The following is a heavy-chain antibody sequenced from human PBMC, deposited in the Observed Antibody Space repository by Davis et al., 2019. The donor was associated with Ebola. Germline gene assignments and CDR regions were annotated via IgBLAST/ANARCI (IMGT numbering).Heavy chain of an antibody. CDR2: VILKSGAT. V-gene: IGHV1-2*02. J-gene: IGHJ4*02. CDR1: GYTFPDSN. Sequence: SVKVSCMASGYTFPDSNIHWLRHAPRQGLEGLGGVILKSGATNYAQKSQGRVTMTRDTSISTVYMELSSLRYYDTAYYYCARGHNYAHEYWGQGTLASVSS. CDR3: ARGHNYAHEY. D-gene: IGHD4-11*01.